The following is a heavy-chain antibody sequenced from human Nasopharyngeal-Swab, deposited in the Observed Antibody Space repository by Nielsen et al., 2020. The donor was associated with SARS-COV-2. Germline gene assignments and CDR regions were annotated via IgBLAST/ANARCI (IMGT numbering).Heavy chain of an antibody. CDR2: ISSSGSTI. V-gene: IGHV3-48*03. D-gene: IGHD3-10*01. CDR3: ARDEGARVLWFGEVSTYYYYGMDV. Sequence: WIRQSPGKGLAWVSYISSSGSTIYYADSVKGRFTISRDNAKNSLYLQMNSLRAEDTAVYYCARDEGARVLWFGEVSTYYYYGMDVWGQGTTVTVSS. J-gene: IGHJ6*02.